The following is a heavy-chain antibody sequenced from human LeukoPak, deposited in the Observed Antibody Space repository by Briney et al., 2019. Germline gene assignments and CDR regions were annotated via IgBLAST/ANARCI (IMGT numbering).Heavy chain of an antibody. D-gene: IGHD4-17*01. V-gene: IGHV4-39*01. J-gene: IGHJ4*01. CDR1: GGSISSSSYY. Sequence: SETLSLTCTVSGGSISSSSYYWGWIRQPPGKGLQLIESIYYRGNTYYTPSLKSRVTISVDTSKNQFSLKLSSVTAADTAVYYCASPPLDYGDYSIDYWGHGTLVTVSS. CDR2: IYYRGNT. CDR3: ASPPLDYGDYSIDY.